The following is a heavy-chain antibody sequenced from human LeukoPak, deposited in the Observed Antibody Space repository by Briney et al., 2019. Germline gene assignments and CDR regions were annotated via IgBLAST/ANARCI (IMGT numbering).Heavy chain of an antibody. CDR3: ARERRSSWYYFDY. V-gene: IGHV1-69*05. J-gene: IGHJ4*02. CDR1: GGTFSSYA. D-gene: IGHD6-13*01. CDR2: IIPIFGTA. Sequence: SVKVSCKASGGTFSSYAISWVRQAPGQGLEWMGRIIPIFGTANYAQKFQGRVTITTDESTSTAYMEPSSLRSEDTAVYYCARERRSSWYYFDYWGQGTLATVSS.